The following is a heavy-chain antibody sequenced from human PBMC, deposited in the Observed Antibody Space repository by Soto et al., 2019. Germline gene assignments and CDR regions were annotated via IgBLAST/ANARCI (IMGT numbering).Heavy chain of an antibody. CDR3: ARSVKVVVRHPISPLL. D-gene: IGHD2-2*01. CDR1: GGSFSGYY. Sequence: LSLTCAVYGGSFSGYYWSWIRQPPGKGLEWIGEINHSGSTNYNPSLKSRVTISVDTSKNQFSLKLSSVTAADTAVYYCARSVKVVVRHPISPLLRGKGPLVPGSS. V-gene: IGHV4-34*01. CDR2: INHSGST. J-gene: IGHJ4*02.